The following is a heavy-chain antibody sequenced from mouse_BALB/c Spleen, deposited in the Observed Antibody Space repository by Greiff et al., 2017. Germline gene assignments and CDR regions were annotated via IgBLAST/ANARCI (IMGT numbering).Heavy chain of an antibody. CDR2: ISSGGGST. CDR3: ARPPYGNYEDYFDY. D-gene: IGHD2-1*01. V-gene: IGHV5-12-1*01. J-gene: IGHJ2*01. CDR1: GFAFSSYD. Sequence: DVMLVESGGGLVKPGGSLKLSCAASGFAFSSYDMSWVRQTPEKRLEWVAYISSGGGSTYYPDTVKGRFTISRDNAKNTLYLQMSSLKSEDTAMYYCARPPYGNYEDYFDYWGQGTTLTVSS.